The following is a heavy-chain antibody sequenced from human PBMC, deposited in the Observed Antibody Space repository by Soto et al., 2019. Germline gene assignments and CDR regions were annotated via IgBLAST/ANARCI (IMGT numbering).Heavy chain of an antibody. CDR3: ARDQGYCSGGSCYVFDS. V-gene: IGHV4-4*02. J-gene: IGHJ4*02. D-gene: IGHD2-15*01. CDR2: IYYSGTT. CDR1: GGSISSSNW. Sequence: SETLSLTCAVSGGSISSSNWCSCVRQPPGKGLEWIGEIYYSGTTKYNPSLKSRVTISVDKSKNQFSLNLYSVTAADTAVYYCARDQGYCSGGSCYVFDSWGQGTLVTVSS.